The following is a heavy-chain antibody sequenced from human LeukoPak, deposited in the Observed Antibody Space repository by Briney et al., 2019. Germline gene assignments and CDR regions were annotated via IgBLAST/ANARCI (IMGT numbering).Heavy chain of an antibody. CDR3: ARKNDLFNAAFDI. Sequence: PGGSLRLSCAASGFTLSSNYMSWVRQAPGKGVEGVSITYSDVNTNYPDSVKRRFTISRDNSKNTLSLQMNSLRAEDTAVYYCARKNDLFNAAFDIWGQGTVVTVSS. D-gene: IGHD2/OR15-2a*01. CDR2: TYSDVNT. J-gene: IGHJ3*02. V-gene: IGHV3-53*01. CDR1: GFTLSSNY.